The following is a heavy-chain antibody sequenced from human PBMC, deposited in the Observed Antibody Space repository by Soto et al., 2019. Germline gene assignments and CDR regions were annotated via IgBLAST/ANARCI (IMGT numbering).Heavy chain of an antibody. CDR3: ATYMVVLRAFDI. J-gene: IGHJ3*02. V-gene: IGHV1-24*01. Sequence: ASVKVSCKVSGYTLTELSMHWVRQAPGKGLEWMGGFDPEDGETIYAQKFQGRVTMTEDTSTDTAYMELSSLRSEDTAVYYCATYMVVLRAFDIWGQGTMVTVSS. CDR2: FDPEDGET. D-gene: IGHD2-21*01. CDR1: GYTLTELS.